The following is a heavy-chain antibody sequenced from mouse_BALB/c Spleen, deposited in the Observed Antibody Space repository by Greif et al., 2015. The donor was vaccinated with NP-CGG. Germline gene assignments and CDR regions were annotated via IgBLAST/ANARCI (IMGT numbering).Heavy chain of an antibody. Sequence: VHLVESGAELVRPGVSVKISCKGSGYTFTDYAMHWVKQSHAKSLEWIGVISTYYGDASYNQKFKGKATMTVDKSSSTAYMELARLTSEDSAIYYCARSLGRGWFAYWGQGTLVTVSA. V-gene: IGHV1S137*01. J-gene: IGHJ3*01. CDR2: ISTYYGDA. CDR3: ARSLGRGWFAY. CDR1: GYTFTDYA. D-gene: IGHD4-1*01.